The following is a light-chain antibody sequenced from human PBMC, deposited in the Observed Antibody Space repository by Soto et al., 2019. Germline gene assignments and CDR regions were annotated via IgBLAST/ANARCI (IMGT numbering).Light chain of an antibody. CDR1: SSDVGLYNY. CDR2: EVS. V-gene: IGLV2-14*01. CDR3: SSYTRSSAVV. Sequence: QSALTQPASASGSPGQSITISCTGTSSDVGLYNYVSWYQQHPGKAPKLMIYEVSDRPSGVSNRFSGSKSGNTASLTISGLQAEDEADYYCSSYTRSSAVVFGGGTKLTVL. J-gene: IGLJ2*01.